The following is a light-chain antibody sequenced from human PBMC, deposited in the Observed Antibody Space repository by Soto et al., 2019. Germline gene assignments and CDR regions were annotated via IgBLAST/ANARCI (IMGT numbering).Light chain of an antibody. CDR1: ESVSRN. CDR3: QQRYDWLT. V-gene: IGKV3-15*01. Sequence: EVVMTQSPATLSVSPGERATLSCRASESVSRNLAWYQQKPGQAPRLLIYDASTRATGIPDRFSGGGSGTEFTLTISSLEPEDFAVYYCQQRYDWLTFGGGTKVDIK. J-gene: IGKJ4*01. CDR2: DAS.